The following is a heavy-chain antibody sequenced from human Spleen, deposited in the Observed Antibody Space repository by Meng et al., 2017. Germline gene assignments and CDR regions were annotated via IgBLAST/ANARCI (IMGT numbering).Heavy chain of an antibody. J-gene: IGHJ4*02. CDR2: ISYDGSNK. CDR1: GFTFSSYA. D-gene: IGHD2-15*01. Sequence: GESLKISCAASGFTFSSYAMHWVRQAPGKGLEWVAVISYDGSNKYYADSVKGRFTISRDNSKNTLYLHMNSLRAEDTAVYYCARDRYCSGGSCYSDYFDYWGQGTLVTVSS. CDR3: ARDRYCSGGSCYSDYFDY. V-gene: IGHV3-30*07.